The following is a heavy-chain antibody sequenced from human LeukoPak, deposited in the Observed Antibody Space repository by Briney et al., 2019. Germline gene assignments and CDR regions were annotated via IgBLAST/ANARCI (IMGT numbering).Heavy chain of an antibody. Sequence: GGYLRRSCAASGFTFSDFPMHWLRPAPGPELQYVSAISSDERKTYYANSVKGRVTISRDNRKNTLELQMGRLGAEDMAVYYCARDLLREKLSCACDWGQGTLVTVSS. D-gene: IGHD3-10*01. CDR1: GFTFSDFP. J-gene: IGHJ4*02. V-gene: IGHV3-64*01. CDR2: ISSDERKT. CDR3: ARDLLREKLSCACD.